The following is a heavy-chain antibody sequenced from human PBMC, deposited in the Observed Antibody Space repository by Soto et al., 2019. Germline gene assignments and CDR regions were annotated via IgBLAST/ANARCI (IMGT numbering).Heavy chain of an antibody. CDR3: AGSFKYGSGTFDALDV. CDR1: GGTSSDYA. J-gene: IGHJ3*01. V-gene: IGHV1-69*01. CDR2: IIPIFGTA. Sequence: QVLLVQSGTEVKKPGSSVKVSCQASGGTSSDYALTWVRQAPGQGLEWMGGIIPIFGTANYAQRFQGRVSITADDSSSTAYMELSSLKAEYTAVYYCAGSFKYGSGTFDALDVWGHGTMVMVSS. D-gene: IGHD3-10*01.